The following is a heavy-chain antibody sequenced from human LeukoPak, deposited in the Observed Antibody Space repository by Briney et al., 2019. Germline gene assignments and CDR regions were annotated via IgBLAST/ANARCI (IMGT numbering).Heavy chain of an antibody. CDR3: AKDKYSSSWYYDAFDI. V-gene: IGHV3-23*01. J-gene: IGHJ3*02. CDR2: ISGSGGST. D-gene: IGHD6-13*01. Sequence: GGSLRLSCAASGFTFSSYAMSWVRQAPGKGLEWVSAISGSGGSTYYADSVKGRFTISRDNSKNTLYLQMNSLRAEDTAVYYCAKDKYSSSWYYDAFDIWGQGTMVTVSS. CDR1: GFTFSSYA.